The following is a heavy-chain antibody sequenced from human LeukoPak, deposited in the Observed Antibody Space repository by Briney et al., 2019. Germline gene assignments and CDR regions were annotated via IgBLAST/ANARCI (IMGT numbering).Heavy chain of an antibody. J-gene: IGHJ4*02. Sequence: PSETLSLTCTVSGGSISSYYWSWIGQPPGKGLEWIGYIYYSGSTNYNPSLKSRVTISVDTSKNQFSLKLSSVTAADTAVYYCARANSSSWEYYFDYWGQGTLVTVSS. V-gene: IGHV4-59*01. CDR1: GGSISSYY. CDR2: IYYSGST. D-gene: IGHD6-13*01. CDR3: ARANSSSWEYYFDY.